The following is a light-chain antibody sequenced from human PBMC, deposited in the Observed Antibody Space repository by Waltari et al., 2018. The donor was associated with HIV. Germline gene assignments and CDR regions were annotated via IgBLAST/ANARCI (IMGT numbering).Light chain of an antibody. V-gene: IGLV3-10*01. CDR3: YATDSSGNHGGV. CDR2: EET. CDR1: ALPKKY. J-gene: IGLJ3*02. Sequence: SYELTQPPSVSVSPGQTARITCSGAALPKKYAYWYQQKSGQAPVLVIYEETNRPSGIPERYSAASSVTKATLTISGDQVEDEADYNCYATDSSGNHGGVFGGGTKLTVL.